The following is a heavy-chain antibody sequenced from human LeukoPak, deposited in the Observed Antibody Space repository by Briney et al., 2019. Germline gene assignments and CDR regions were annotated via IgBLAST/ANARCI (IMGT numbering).Heavy chain of an antibody. CDR3: ARRSVAGSYFDY. CDR2: IYYDGSNI. Sequence: GGSLTLSCAASEFTFTTYGMHWVRQAPGEGLEWVAFIYYDGSNIYYADYVKGRFTISRDISKNTLYLQMNSLRAEDTAVYYCARRSVAGSYFDYWGQGTLVTVSS. J-gene: IGHJ4*02. V-gene: IGHV3-33*01. CDR1: EFTFTTYG. D-gene: IGHD6-19*01.